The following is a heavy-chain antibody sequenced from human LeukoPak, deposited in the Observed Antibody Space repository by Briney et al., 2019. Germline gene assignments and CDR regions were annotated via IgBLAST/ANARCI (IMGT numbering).Heavy chain of an antibody. J-gene: IGHJ6*02. CDR3: ARRPRSYYYGMDV. CDR1: GYTFTSYG. V-gene: IGHV1-18*01. CDR2: ISGYNGDT. D-gene: IGHD1-14*01. Sequence: GASVKVSCKASGYTFTSYGINWVRQAPGQGLEWMGWISGYNGDTNYAQKLQGRVTITTDTSTSTAYMDLRNLRFDDTAVYFCARRPRSYYYGMDVWGQGTTVTVSS.